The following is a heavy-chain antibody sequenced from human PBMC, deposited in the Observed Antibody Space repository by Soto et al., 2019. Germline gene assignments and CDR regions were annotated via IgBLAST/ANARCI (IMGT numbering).Heavy chain of an antibody. CDR2: IYYSGST. V-gene: IGHV4-31*03. CDR3: ARRRGRAGGPYGMDV. Sequence: SETLSLTCTVSGGSISSGGYYWSWIRQNPGKGLEWIGYIYYSGSTYYNPSLKSRVTISVDTSKNQFSLKLSSVTAADTAVYYCARRRGRAGGPYGMDVWGQGTTVTVSS. D-gene: IGHD2-8*02. J-gene: IGHJ6*02. CDR1: GGSISSGGYY.